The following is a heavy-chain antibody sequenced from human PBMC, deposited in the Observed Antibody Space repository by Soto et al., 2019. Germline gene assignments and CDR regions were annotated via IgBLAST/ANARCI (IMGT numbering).Heavy chain of an antibody. CDR3: ARGTTGTTEGWFDP. CDR2: IYHSGST. Sequence: SEALSGNCAASRVSISRTNWWSWVRQPPGKGLEWIGEIYHSGSTNYNPSLKSRVTISVDKSKNQFSLKLSSVTAADTAVYYCARGTTGTTEGWFDPWGQG. V-gene: IGHV4-4*02. D-gene: IGHD1-1*01. J-gene: IGHJ5*02. CDR1: RVSISRTNW.